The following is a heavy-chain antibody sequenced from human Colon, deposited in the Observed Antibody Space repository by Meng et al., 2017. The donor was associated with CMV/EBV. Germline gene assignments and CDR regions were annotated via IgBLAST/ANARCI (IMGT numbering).Heavy chain of an antibody. J-gene: IGHJ4*02. Sequence: QVQVVQSGAEVKKPGASVKVSCKTSGYTFSDYHIHWVRQAPGQGLEWMGWINSNSGATDYAQKFQGRFTMTRDTSITTVYMELSSLRSDDTAVYYCARDPSGSRVPFDYWGQGSLVTVSS. CDR1: GYTFSDYH. CDR2: INSNSGAT. CDR3: ARDPSGSRVPFDY. D-gene: IGHD1-26*01. V-gene: IGHV1-2*02.